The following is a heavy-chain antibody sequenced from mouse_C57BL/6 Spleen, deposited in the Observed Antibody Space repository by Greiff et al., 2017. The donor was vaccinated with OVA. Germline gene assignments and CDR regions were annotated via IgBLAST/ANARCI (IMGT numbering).Heavy chain of an antibody. CDR2: IHPNSGSN. D-gene: IGHD1-1*01. Sequence: QVQLQQPGAELVKPGASVKLSCKASGYTFTSYWMHWVKQRPGQGLEWIGMIHPNSGSNNYNEKFKSKATLTVDKSSSTAYMQLSSLTSEDSAVYYCARGGGSSLSYWYFDVWGTGTTVTVSS. V-gene: IGHV1-64*01. CDR1: GYTFTSYW. CDR3: ARGGGSSLSYWYFDV. J-gene: IGHJ1*03.